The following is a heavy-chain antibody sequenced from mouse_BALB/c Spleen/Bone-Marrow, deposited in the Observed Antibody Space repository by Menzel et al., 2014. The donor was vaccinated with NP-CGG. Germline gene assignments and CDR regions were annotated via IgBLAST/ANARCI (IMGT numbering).Heavy chain of an antibody. CDR1: GFNIKDIY. CDR2: IDPANGDT. D-gene: IGHD1-2*01. V-gene: IGHV14-3*02. J-gene: IGHJ2*01. CDR3: ARDYGPFDY. Sequence: VQLKQSGAELVKPGASVKLSCTASGFNIKDIYMHWVKQRPEQGLEWIGRIDPANGDTKYDPKFQGKATITADTSSNTALLQLSSLTSEDTAVYYCARDYGPFDYWGQGTTLTVSS.